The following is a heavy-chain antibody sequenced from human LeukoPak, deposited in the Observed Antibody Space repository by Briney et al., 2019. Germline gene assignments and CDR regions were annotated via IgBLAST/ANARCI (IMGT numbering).Heavy chain of an antibody. D-gene: IGHD4-11*01. CDR2: IYYSGST. CDR3: ARRYSNSQHFYYYYGIDV. V-gene: IGHV4-59*08. CDR1: GGSISSYY. Sequence: PSETLSLTCTVSGGSISSYYWSWIRQPPGKGLEWIGYIYYSGSTNYNPSLKSRVTISVDTSKNQFSLKLSSVTAADTAVYYCARRYSNSQHFYYYYGIDVWGQGTTVTVSS. J-gene: IGHJ6*02.